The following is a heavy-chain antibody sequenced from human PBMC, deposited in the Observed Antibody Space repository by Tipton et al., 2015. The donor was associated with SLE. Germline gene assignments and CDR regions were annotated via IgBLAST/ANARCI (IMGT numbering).Heavy chain of an antibody. CDR2: INGYNGNT. Sequence: QLVQSGAEVKKPGASVRVSCKASGFTFTNYAFIWVRQAPGQGLEWMGWINGYNGNTNYAQRVQGRVTMTTDTSTGTAYMELRSLRSDDTAVYYCARDHENPPGMDVWGQGTTVTVSS. CDR1: GFTFTNYA. J-gene: IGHJ6*02. CDR3: ARDHENPPGMDV. V-gene: IGHV1-18*01.